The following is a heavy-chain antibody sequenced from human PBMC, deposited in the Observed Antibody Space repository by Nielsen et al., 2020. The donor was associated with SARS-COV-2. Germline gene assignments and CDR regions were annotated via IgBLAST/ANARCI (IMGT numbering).Heavy chain of an antibody. D-gene: IGHD5-24*01. CDR2: INTNTGNP. Sequence: ASVKVSCKASGYNFNRYAMNWVRQAPGQGLEWMGWINTNTGNPTYAQGFTSRFVFSLDTSVSTAFLQISSLKAEDTAVYYCARDRGDGYNSGVDYWGQGTLVTVSS. V-gene: IGHV7-4-1*02. CDR3: ARDRGDGYNSGVDY. J-gene: IGHJ4*02. CDR1: GYNFNRYA.